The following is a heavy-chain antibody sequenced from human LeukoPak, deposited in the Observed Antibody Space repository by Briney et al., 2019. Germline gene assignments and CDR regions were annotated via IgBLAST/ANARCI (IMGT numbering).Heavy chain of an antibody. CDR2: INANSGDT. CDR3: ARVEAGGAPASQH. D-gene: IGHD3-10*01. J-gene: IGHJ1*01. Sequence: ASVKVSCKTSGYTFTGYYLHWVRQAPRQGSEWMGWINANSGDTYYVQKFKGRITMTRDTSINTAYMELNRLISDDTAVYYCARVEAGGAPASQHGAGGPLVPASS. V-gene: IGHV1-2*02. CDR1: GYTFTGYY.